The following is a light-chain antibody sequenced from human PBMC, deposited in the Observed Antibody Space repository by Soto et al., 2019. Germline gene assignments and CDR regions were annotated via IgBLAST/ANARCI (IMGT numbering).Light chain of an antibody. CDR1: QSISRSD. V-gene: IGKV3-20*01. Sequence: EIVLTQSPGTVSLSPGESATLSCRASQSISRSDVAWYQHRPGQSPRLLIYATSSRATGIPDRFTGGGAGTGFTLTISRLEAEDSEVYYCQQYGSSPTFGGGTKVEIK. CDR2: ATS. CDR3: QQYGSSPT. J-gene: IGKJ4*01.